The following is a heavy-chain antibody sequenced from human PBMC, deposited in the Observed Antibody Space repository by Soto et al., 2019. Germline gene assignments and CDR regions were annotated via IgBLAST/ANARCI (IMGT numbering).Heavy chain of an antibody. D-gene: IGHD3-22*01. Sequence: KTSETLSLTCTVSGGSISSGGHYWSWIRQHPGKGLEWIGYIYYSGSTYYNPSLKSRVTISVDTSKNQFSLKLSSVTAADTAVYYCARGSSGSPLDYWGQGTLVTVSS. V-gene: IGHV4-31*03. CDR3: ARGSSGSPLDY. J-gene: IGHJ4*02. CDR1: GGSISSGGHY. CDR2: IYYSGST.